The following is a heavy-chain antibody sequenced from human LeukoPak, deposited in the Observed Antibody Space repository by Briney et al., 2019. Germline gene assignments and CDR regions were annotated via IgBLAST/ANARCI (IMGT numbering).Heavy chain of an antibody. CDR2: IYSGSNT. Sequence: GGSLRLSCAVSGFSVSSNYMTGVRQAPGKGLEWVSVIYSGSNTYYADSVKGRFTISRDSSKNTLYLQMNSLRAEDTAVYYCAREDMVGAGYDPWGQRTLVTVSS. CDR1: GFSVSSNY. V-gene: IGHV3-66*01. D-gene: IGHD1-26*01. J-gene: IGHJ5*02. CDR3: AREDMVGAGYDP.